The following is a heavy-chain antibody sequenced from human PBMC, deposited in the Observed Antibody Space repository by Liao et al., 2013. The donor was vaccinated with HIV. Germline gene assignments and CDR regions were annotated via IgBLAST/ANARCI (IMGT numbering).Heavy chain of an antibody. CDR3: ARGRIVGAQGVVRP. CDR2: IYTSGST. Sequence: QVQLQQWGAGLLKPSETLSLTCAVYGGSFSGYYWSWIRQPAGKGLEWIGRIYTSGSTNYNPSLKSRVTISVDTSKNQFSLWLRSVTAADTAVYYCARGRIVGAQGVVRPWGQGTLVTVSS. D-gene: IGHD1-26*01. V-gene: IGHV4-59*10. CDR1: GGSFSGYY. J-gene: IGHJ5*02.